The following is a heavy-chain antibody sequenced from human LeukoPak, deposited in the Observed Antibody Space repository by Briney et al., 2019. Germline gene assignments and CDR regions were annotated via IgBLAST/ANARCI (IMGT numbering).Heavy chain of an antibody. J-gene: IGHJ6*03. V-gene: IGHV3-30*02. D-gene: IGHD4-17*01. CDR2: IRYDGSNK. CDR3: AKDKNDYGDYYYMDV. Sequence: PGGSLRLSCAASGFTFSSYGMHWVRQAPGKGLEWVAFIRYDGSNKYYADSVKGRFTISRDNSKNTLYLQMNSLRAEDTAVYYSAKDKNDYGDYYYMDVWGKGTTVTVSS. CDR1: GFTFSSYG.